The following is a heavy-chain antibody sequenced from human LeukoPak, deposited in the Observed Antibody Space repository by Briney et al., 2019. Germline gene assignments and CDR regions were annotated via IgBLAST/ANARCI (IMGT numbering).Heavy chain of an antibody. CDR2: INQDGSVK. Sequence: GGSLRLSCTASGFTFSHYWMDWVRQAPGKGLEWVANINQDGSVKYYVDSVKGRFTISRDNAKNSLYLQMNSLRAEDTAVYYCAREVWYYYGSGSYSWQFDPWGQGTLVTVSS. CDR3: AREVWYYYGSGSYSWQFDP. V-gene: IGHV3-7*03. D-gene: IGHD3-10*01. CDR1: GFTFSHYW. J-gene: IGHJ5*02.